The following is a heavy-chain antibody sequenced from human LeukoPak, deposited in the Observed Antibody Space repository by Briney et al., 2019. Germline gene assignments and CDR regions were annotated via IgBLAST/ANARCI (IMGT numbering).Heavy chain of an antibody. V-gene: IGHV3-23*01. CDR3: AMDIVVVVAADFDY. J-gene: IGHJ4*02. Sequence: GGSLRLSCAASAFTFSSYAMSLVRQAPGKGLEWVSAISGSGGSTYYADSVKGRFTISRDNSKNTLYLQMNSLRAEDTAVYYCAMDIVVVVAADFDYWGQGTLVTVSS. CDR1: AFTFSSYA. CDR2: ISGSGGST. D-gene: IGHD2-15*01.